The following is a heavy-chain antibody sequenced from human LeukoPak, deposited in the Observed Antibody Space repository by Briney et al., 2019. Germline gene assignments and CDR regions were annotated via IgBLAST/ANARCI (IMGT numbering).Heavy chain of an antibody. CDR3: ATDSTVQYYYDSSGYLY. CDR2: FDPEDGET. Sequence: ASVKVSCKVSGYTLTELSMHWVRQAPGKGLEWMGGFDPEDGETIYAQKSQGRVTMTEDTSTDTAYMELSSLRSEDTAVYYCATDSTVQYYYDSSGYLYWGQGTLVTVSS. V-gene: IGHV1-24*01. J-gene: IGHJ4*02. CDR1: GYTLTELS. D-gene: IGHD3-22*01.